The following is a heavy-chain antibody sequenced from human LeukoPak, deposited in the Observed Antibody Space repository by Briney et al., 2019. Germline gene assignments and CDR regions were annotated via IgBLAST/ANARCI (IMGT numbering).Heavy chain of an antibody. Sequence: GGSLRLSCAASGFTFSSYSMNWVRQAPGKGLEWVSYTSSSSSTIYYADSVKGRFTISRDNAKNSLYLQMNSLRDEDTAVYYCASKYCSSTSCPFDPWGQGTLVTVSS. CDR1: GFTFSSYS. J-gene: IGHJ5*02. CDR2: TSSSSSTI. D-gene: IGHD2-2*01. V-gene: IGHV3-48*02. CDR3: ASKYCSSTSCPFDP.